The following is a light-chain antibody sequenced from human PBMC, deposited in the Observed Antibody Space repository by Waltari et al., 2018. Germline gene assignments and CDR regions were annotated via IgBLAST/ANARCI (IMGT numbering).Light chain of an antibody. CDR3: SAWDSGLRAWV. Sequence: QAGLTQPPSVSKDLRQTATLTCTGDSNNVGNEGAAWLQHHQGHPPKLISFGNNERPSWNPERFCASRSESAASLPSTGSQPEDEADYYCSAWDSGLRAWVFGGGTKLTVL. J-gene: IGLJ3*02. V-gene: IGLV10-54*01. CDR1: SNNVGNEG. CDR2: GNN.